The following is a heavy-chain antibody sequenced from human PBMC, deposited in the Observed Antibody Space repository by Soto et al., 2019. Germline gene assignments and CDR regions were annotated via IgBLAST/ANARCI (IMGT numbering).Heavy chain of an antibody. Sequence: LETLSLTCTVSGGSISTYYWSWIRQPPGKGLEWIGYIYYSGSTNYNPSLKSRVTMSVDNSKNTLYLQMGSLRAEDMAVYYCARGRGPPYYYDSSGYQDYWGQGTLVTAPQ. CDR1: GGSISTYY. CDR3: ARGRGPPYYYDSSGYQDY. D-gene: IGHD3-22*01. V-gene: IGHV4-59*01. J-gene: IGHJ4*02. CDR2: IYYSGST.